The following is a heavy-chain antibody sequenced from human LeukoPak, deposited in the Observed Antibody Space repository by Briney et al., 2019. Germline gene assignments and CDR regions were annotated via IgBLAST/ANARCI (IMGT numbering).Heavy chain of an antibody. CDR2: IYYSGST. J-gene: IGHJ5*02. V-gene: IGHV4-31*03. CDR1: GGSISSGGYS. CDR3: ARGESYYDILTGYSQPNWFDP. Sequence: PSETLSLTCTVSGGSISSGGYSWSWIRQHPGQGLEWIGYIYYSGSTYYNPSLKSRVTISVDTSKNQFSLKLSSVTAADTAVYYCARGESYYDILTGYSQPNWFDPWGQGTLVTVSS. D-gene: IGHD3-9*01.